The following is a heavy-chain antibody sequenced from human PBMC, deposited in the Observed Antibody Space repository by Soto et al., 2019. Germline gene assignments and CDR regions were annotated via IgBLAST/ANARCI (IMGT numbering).Heavy chain of an antibody. Sequence: EVQLVEPGGGLVQPGGSLRLSCVASGFTFSSYWMHWVRQAPGKGLVWVSSISNDGSSIYADPVKGRFTISRDNAKNTLYLQMNSLRAEDTAVYYCARLPNKSPQNWGQGTLVIVSS. CDR3: ARLPNKSPQN. V-gene: IGHV3-74*01. CDR1: GFTFSSYW. CDR2: ISNDGSS. J-gene: IGHJ1*01.